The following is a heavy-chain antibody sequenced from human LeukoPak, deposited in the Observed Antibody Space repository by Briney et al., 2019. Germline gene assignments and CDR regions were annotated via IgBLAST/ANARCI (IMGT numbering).Heavy chain of an antibody. CDR3: AKDRHYYDSSGYPRGEFDY. CDR1: GFTVSSNY. V-gene: IGHV3-66*01. J-gene: IGHJ4*02. D-gene: IGHD3-22*01. CDR2: IYSGGST. Sequence: GGSLRLSCAASGFTVSSNYMSWVRQAPGKGLEWVSVIYSGGSTYYADSVKGRFTISRDNSKNTLYLQMNSLRAEDTAVYYCAKDRHYYDSSGYPRGEFDYWGQGTLVTVSS.